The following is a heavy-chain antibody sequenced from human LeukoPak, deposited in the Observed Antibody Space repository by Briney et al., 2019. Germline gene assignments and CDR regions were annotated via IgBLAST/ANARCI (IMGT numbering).Heavy chain of an antibody. V-gene: IGHV3-23*01. D-gene: IGHD2-2*01. CDR1: GFTFSSYA. J-gene: IGHJ4*02. Sequence: GGSLRLSCAASGFTFSSYAMNWARQAPGKGLEWVSAISGSGASTYYADSVKGRFTISRDNSKNTLYLQMNSPRAEDTAIYYCAKAALRYQLLSSLDYWGQGTLVTVSS. CDR2: ISGSGAST. CDR3: AKAALRYQLLSSLDY.